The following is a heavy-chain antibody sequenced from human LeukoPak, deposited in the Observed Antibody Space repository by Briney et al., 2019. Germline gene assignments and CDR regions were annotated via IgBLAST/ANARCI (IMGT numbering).Heavy chain of an antibody. J-gene: IGHJ6*02. D-gene: IGHD6-6*01. CDR1: GGTFSSNA. Sequence: SVKVSCKASGGTFSSNAISWARQAPGQGLEWMGRIIPILGIANYAQKFQGRVAITADKSTSTAYMELSSLRSEDAAVYYCARDIRGSSPDYYYYGMDVWGQGTTVTVSS. V-gene: IGHV1-69*04. CDR3: ARDIRGSSPDYYYYGMDV. CDR2: IIPILGIA.